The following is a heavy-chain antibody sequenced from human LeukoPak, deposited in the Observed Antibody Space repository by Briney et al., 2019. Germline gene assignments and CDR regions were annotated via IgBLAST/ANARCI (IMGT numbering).Heavy chain of an antibody. Sequence: GGSLRLSCAASGFSFSSYWMSWVRQAPGKGLEWVASVKQVGSEKYYVDSVKGRFTISRDDAKNSLYLQMNSLRAEDTAVYFCARGHPLFEYWGQGTLVTVPS. J-gene: IGHJ4*02. CDR2: VKQVGSEK. CDR1: GFSFSSYW. V-gene: IGHV3-7*01. CDR3: ARGHPLFEY.